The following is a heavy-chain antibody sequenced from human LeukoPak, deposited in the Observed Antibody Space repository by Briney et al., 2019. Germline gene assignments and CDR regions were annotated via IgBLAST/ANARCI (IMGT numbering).Heavy chain of an antibody. J-gene: IGHJ4*02. D-gene: IGHD6-19*01. V-gene: IGHV3-7*01. CDR1: GFTFSSYW. CDR2: IKQDGSEK. CDR3: ARGGSTGWFDYFDF. Sequence: GGSLRLSCAASGFTFSSYWMSWVRQAPGKGLEWVANIKQDGSEKYYVDSVKGRFTISRDNAKNTLYLQMNSLRAEDTAMYYCARGGSTGWFDYFDFWGQGTLVTVSS.